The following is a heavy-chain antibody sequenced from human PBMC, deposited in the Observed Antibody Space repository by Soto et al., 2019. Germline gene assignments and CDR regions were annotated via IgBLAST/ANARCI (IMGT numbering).Heavy chain of an antibody. CDR2: ISGYKGDT. D-gene: IGHD2-15*01. J-gene: IGHJ3*02. Sequence: VQSGAEVKKPGASVKVSCKASGDTFISSGISWVRQAPGQGLEWMGWISGYKGDTNYAQKFQGRVTLTTYTSTSTAYMELRSLTPGDTAIYYCARIEYCSGGNCYSAFDIWGQGTLVTVSS. CDR1: GDTFISSG. CDR3: ARIEYCSGGNCYSAFDI. V-gene: IGHV1-18*01.